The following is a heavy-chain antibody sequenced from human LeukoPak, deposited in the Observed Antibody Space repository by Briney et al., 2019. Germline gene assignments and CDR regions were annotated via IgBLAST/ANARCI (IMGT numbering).Heavy chain of an antibody. Sequence: SGTLSLTCTVSGGSISSYYWSWIRQPPGKGLEWIGYIYYSGSTNYNPSLKSRVTISVDTSKNQFSLKLSSVTAADTAVYYCARGPSRGGEHFDYWGQGTLVTVSS. CDR2: IYYSGST. J-gene: IGHJ4*02. D-gene: IGHD1-26*01. CDR1: GGSISSYY. CDR3: ARGPSRGGEHFDY. V-gene: IGHV4-59*01.